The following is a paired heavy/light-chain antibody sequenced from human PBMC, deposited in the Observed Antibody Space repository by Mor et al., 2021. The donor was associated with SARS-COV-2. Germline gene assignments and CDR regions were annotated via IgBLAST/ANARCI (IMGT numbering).Light chain of an antibody. V-gene: IGLV3-10*01. CDR2: EDS. CDR1: AFPRKF. Sequence: SFELTQPPSVSVSPGQTARITCSGDAFPRKFSYWFQQKSGQAPVLVIYEDSKRPSGIPERFSGSNSGSMATLTITAAQVGDEADYYCYSTDRNNHHRVFGGGTKLTVL. CDR3: YSTDRNNHHRV. J-gene: IGLJ3*02.
Heavy chain of an antibody. CDR1: GFTVSRNY. CDR3: ARDPFGQERPGDGDY. J-gene: IGHJ4*02. CDR2: IQTGDTA. D-gene: IGHD1-1*01. V-gene: IGHV3-53*01. Sequence: EVQLVESGGGLIQPGGSLRLSCAVSGFTVSRNYMIWVRQAPGKGLEWISGIQTGDTAYYADSVKGRFTISRDNFKNMLLLQMNNLRADDTAVYYCARDPFGQERPGDGDYWGQGTLVTVSS.